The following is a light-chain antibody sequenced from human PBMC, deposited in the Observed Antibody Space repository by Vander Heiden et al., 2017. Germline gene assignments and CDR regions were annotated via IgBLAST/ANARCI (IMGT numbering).Light chain of an antibody. CDR1: SYNIGRNV. CDR3: ATWDRSLSLVV. Sequence: SVLTQPPSVAAATGHKGTINCSGTSYNIGRNVVAWYQQLPGAAPKVLIYDNDKRPSGIPDRFSASKSGTSATLAITGLQAGDEADYYCATWDRSLSLVVFGGGTKVTVV. J-gene: IGLJ2*01. V-gene: IGLV1-51*01. CDR2: DND.